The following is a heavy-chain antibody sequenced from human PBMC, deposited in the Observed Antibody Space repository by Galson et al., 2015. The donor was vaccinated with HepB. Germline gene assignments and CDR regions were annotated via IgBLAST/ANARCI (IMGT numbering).Heavy chain of an antibody. D-gene: IGHD6-6*01. CDR3: ALSIAARPGPWGTMDV. CDR2: IYYSGST. V-gene: IGHV4-39*01. CDR1: GGSISRDGYY. Sequence: ETLSLTCTVSGGSISRDGYYWGWIRQPPGRGLEWIGSIYYSGSTFYNPSLKSRVTMSVDTSKNQFSLHLSSVTAADTAVYYCALSIAARPGPWGTMDVWGQGTTGSVSS. J-gene: IGHJ6*02.